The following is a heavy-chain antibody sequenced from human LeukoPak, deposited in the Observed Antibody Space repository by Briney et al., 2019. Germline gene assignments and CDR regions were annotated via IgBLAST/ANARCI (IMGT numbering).Heavy chain of an antibody. CDR2: IYHSGST. CDR3: ARPLRYYDFWSGYRQGAFDI. V-gene: IGHV4-38-2*01. CDR1: GYSISSGYY. D-gene: IGHD3-3*01. Sequence: SETLSLTCAVSGYSISSGYYRGWIRQPPGKGLEWIGSIYHSGSTYYNPSLKSRVTISVDTSKNQFSLKLSSVTAADTAVYYCARPLRYYDFWSGYRQGAFDIWGQGTMVTVSS. J-gene: IGHJ3*02.